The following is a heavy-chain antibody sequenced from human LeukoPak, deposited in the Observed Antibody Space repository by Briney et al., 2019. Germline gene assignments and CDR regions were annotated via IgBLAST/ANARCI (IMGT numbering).Heavy chain of an antibody. CDR3: ARGRARFLEWLLNDAFDI. Sequence: SETLSLTCAVDGGSFSGYYWSWIRQPPGKGLEWIGEINHSGSTNYNPSLKSRVTISVDTSKNQFSLKLSSVTAADTAVYYCARGRARFLEWLLNDAFDIWGQGTMVTVSS. CDR1: GGSFSGYY. D-gene: IGHD3-3*01. CDR2: INHSGST. V-gene: IGHV4-34*01. J-gene: IGHJ3*02.